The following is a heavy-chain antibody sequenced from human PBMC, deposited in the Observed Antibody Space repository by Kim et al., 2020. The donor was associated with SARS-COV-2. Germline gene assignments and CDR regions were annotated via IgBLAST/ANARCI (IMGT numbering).Heavy chain of an antibody. CDR3: AAGPRYGDPTNYYYYYGMDV. Sequence: SVKVSCKASGFTFTSSAVQWVRQARGQRLEWIGWIVVGSGNTNYAQKFQERVTITRDMSTSTAYMELSSLRSEDTAVYYCAAGPRYGDPTNYYYYYGMDVWGQGTTVTVSS. J-gene: IGHJ6*02. CDR2: IVVGSGNT. V-gene: IGHV1-58*01. D-gene: IGHD4-17*01. CDR1: GFTFTSSA.